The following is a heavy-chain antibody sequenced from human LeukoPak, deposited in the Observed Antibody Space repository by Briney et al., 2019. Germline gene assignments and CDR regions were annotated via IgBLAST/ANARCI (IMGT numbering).Heavy chain of an antibody. J-gene: IGHJ4*02. CDR1: GGSISSSSYY. Sequence: SETLSLTCTVSGGSISSSSYYWGWIRQPPGKGLEWIGSIYYSGSTYYNPSLKSRVTISVDTSKNQFSLKLSSVTAADTAVYYCARQMVDIVATTPQTYYFDYWGQGTLVTVSS. CDR2: IYYSGST. V-gene: IGHV4-39*07. CDR3: ARQMVDIVATTPQTYYFDY. D-gene: IGHD5-12*01.